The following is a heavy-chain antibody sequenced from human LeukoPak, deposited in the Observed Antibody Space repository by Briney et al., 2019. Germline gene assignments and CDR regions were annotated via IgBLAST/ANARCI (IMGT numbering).Heavy chain of an antibody. CDR2: ISSSGGGT. V-gene: IGHV3-23*01. CDR3: AKILGSGQYFDY. CDR1: GFTFSSYS. Sequence: PGGSLRLSCAASGFTFSSYSMNWVRQAPGKGLEWVSSISSSGGGTYYADSVKGRFTISRDNSKNTLYLQMNSLRAEDTAFYYCAKILGSGQYFDYWGQGTLVTVSS. J-gene: IGHJ4*02. D-gene: IGHD3-3*01.